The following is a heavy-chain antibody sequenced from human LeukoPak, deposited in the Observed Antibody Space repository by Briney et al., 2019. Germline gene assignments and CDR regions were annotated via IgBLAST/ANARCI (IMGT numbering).Heavy chain of an antibody. D-gene: IGHD3-9*01. CDR2: ISYDGSNK. V-gene: IGHV3-30*18. CDR1: GFTFSSYG. J-gene: IGHJ4*02. CDR3: AKSAGSGYNIYYFDY. Sequence: PGRSLRLSCAASGFTFSSYGMHWVRQAPGKGLEWVAVISYDGSNKYYADSVKGRFTISRDNSKNTLYLQMNSLRAEDTAVYYYAKSAGSGYNIYYFDYWGQGTLVSVSS.